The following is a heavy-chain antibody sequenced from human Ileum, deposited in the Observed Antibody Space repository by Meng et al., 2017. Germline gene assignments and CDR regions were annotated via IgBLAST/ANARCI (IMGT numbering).Heavy chain of an antibody. J-gene: IGHJ4*02. D-gene: IGHD2-15*01. CDR2: IYLAGSP. CDR1: GGSISSSFY. V-gene: IGHV4-4*02. CDR3: VRHGGKYFDS. Sequence: QRQLQASGPGLVEPSGTLSLTFTVSGGSISSSFYWSWVRQSPGKGLEWIGQIYLAGSPNYNPSLESRVTISVDKSKNQFSLRLTSVTAADTAIFYCVRHGGKYFDSWGQGTLVTVSS.